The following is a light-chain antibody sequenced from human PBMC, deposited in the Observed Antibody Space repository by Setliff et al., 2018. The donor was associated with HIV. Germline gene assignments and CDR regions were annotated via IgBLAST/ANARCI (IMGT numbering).Light chain of an antibody. Sequence: QSVLTQPRSVSGSPGQSVTIACTGTSSDAGDYNFVSWYQQHPGKAPKVMIYEVTKRPSGVSNRFSGSKSANTASLTISGLQAEDEADYYCCSYAGSGTLYVFGTGTKVTVL. CDR1: SSDAGDYNF. V-gene: IGLV2-11*01. CDR3: CSYAGSGTLYV. J-gene: IGLJ1*01. CDR2: EVT.